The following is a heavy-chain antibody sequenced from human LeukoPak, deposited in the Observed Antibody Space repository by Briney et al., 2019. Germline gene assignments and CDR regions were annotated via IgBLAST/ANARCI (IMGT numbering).Heavy chain of an antibody. CDR3: AKGKAFTIRSQIDY. Sequence: HPGRSLRLSCAASGFTFSSYGMHWVRQAPGKGLEWVAVIWYDGSNKYYADSVKGRFTISRDNSKNTLYLQMNSLRAEDTAVYYCAKGKAFTIRSQIDYWGQGTLVTVSS. CDR2: IWYDGSNK. J-gene: IGHJ4*02. CDR1: GFTFSSYG. D-gene: IGHD3-10*01. V-gene: IGHV3-33*06.